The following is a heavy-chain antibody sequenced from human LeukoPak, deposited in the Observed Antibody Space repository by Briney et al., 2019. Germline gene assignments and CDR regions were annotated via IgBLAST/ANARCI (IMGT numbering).Heavy chain of an antibody. D-gene: IGHD3-22*01. V-gene: IGHV1-2*02. Sequence: ASVKVSCKASGYTFTGYYMHWVRQAPGQGLEWMGWINPNSGGTNYAQKFQGRVTMTRDTSISTAYMELSRLRSDDTAVYYCARVLYYYDSSGYYYDHWGQGTLVTVSS. CDR3: ARVLYYYDSSGYYYDH. CDR2: INPNSGGT. CDR1: GYTFTGYY. J-gene: IGHJ5*02.